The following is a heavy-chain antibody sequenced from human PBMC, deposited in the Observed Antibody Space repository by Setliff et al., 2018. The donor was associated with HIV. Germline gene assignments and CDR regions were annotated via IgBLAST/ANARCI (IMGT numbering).Heavy chain of an antibody. CDR3: ARDLTSNSNCFEP. CDR2: AYYTGKN. Sequence: PSETLSLTCSVSGGSLISCGSYWSWIRQHPGKGLEWIGYAYYTGKNYYNPSLESRISMSVDMSKNQFSLKLTSVTAADTAIYYCARDLTSNSNCFEPWGQGTQVTVPQ. V-gene: IGHV4-31*03. D-gene: IGHD4-4*01. CDR1: GGSLISCGSY. J-gene: IGHJ5*02.